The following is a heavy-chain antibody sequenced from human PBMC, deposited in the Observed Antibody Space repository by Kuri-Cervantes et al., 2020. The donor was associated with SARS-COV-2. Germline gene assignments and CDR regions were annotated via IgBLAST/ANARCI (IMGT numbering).Heavy chain of an antibody. V-gene: IGHV3-30*02. CDR2: IRYDGSNK. CDR3: ARDGKYCSSTSCPTLSSGDYYYYYMDV. CDR1: GFTFSSYG. D-gene: IGHD2-2*01. J-gene: IGHJ6*03. Sequence: GESLKISCAASGFTFSSYGMHWVRQAPGKGLEWVAFIRYDGSNKYYADSVKGRFTISRDNSKNTLYLQMNSLRAEDTAVYYCARDGKYCSSTSCPTLSSGDYYYYYMDVWGKGTTVTVSS.